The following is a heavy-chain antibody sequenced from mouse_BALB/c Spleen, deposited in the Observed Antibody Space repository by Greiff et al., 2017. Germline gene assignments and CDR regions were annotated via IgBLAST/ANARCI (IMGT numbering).Heavy chain of an antibody. Sequence: DVQLQESGGGLVKPGGSLKLSCAASGFTFSSYAMSWVRQTPEKRLEWVASISSGGSTYYPDSVKGRFTISRDNARNILYLQMSSLRSEDTAMYYCARASYYRYDGYFDYWGQGTTLTVSS. D-gene: IGHD2-14*01. CDR3: ARASYYRYDGYFDY. J-gene: IGHJ2*01. CDR2: ISSGGST. V-gene: IGHV5-6-5*01. CDR1: GFTFSSYA.